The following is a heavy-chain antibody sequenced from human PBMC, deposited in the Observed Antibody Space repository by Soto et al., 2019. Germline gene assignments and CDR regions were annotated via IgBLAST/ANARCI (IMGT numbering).Heavy chain of an antibody. CDR2: ISAYNGDT. V-gene: IGHV1-18*01. CDR1: GYTFITHG. CDR3: ARDGTGGVLGLNKYYYVDV. J-gene: IGHJ6*03. D-gene: IGHD2-8*02. Sequence: QVRLVQSGAEVKKPGASVKVSCKASGYTFITHGISWVRQAPGQGLEWMGRISAYNGDTKYAQKFKGRVTLTTDKSTTTAYMEMRSLRSDDTAVYYCARDGTGGVLGLNKYYYVDVWGEGTTVTVSS.